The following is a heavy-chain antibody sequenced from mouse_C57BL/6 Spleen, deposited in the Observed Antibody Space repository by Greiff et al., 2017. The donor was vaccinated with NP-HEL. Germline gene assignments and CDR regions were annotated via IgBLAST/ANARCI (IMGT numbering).Heavy chain of an antibody. CDR1: GFTFTSYW. J-gene: IGHJ2*01. D-gene: IGHD3-3*01. V-gene: IGHV1-69*01. Sequence: VQLQQPGAELVMPGASVKLSCTASGFTFTSYWMHWVKQRPGQGLEWIGEIDPSDSYTNSNQKFKGQSTLTVDKSSSTAYMQLSSLTSEDSAVYYCARWGTSDYFDYWGQGTTLTVSS. CDR2: IDPSDSYT. CDR3: ARWGTSDYFDY.